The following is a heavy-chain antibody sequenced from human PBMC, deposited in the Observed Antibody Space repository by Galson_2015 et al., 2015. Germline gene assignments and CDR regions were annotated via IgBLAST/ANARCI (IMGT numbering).Heavy chain of an antibody. CDR2: IYWNDDT. CDR1: GFSLRTSGVG. V-gene: IGHV2-5*01. D-gene: IGHD2-15*01. CDR3: AHTPPNTIVAIPATRTYYFDY. J-gene: IGHJ4*02. Sequence: LVKPTQTLTLTCTFSGFSLRTSGVGVGWIRQPPGKALEWLALIYWNDDTRYSPSLKSRFTITKDTSKNQVVLTMTNMDPVDTATYYCAHTPPNTIVAIPATRTYYFDYWGQGTLVTVSS.